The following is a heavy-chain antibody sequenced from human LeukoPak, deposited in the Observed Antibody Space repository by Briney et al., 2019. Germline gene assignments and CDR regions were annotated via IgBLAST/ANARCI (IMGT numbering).Heavy chain of an antibody. CDR2: INPSGGST. D-gene: IGHD1-26*01. CDR1: GYTFTIYN. J-gene: IGHJ5*02. Sequence: ASVKVSCNASGYTFTIYNMHWVRQAPGQGLEWMGIINPSGGSTSYAQKFQGRVTMTRDTSTSTVHMELSSLRSEDTAVYYCARDGIVGATPNWFYPWGQGTLVTVSS. V-gene: IGHV1-46*01. CDR3: ARDGIVGATPNWFYP.